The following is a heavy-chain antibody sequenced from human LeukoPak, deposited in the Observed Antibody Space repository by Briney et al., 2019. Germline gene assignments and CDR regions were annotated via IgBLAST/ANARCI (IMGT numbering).Heavy chain of an antibody. CDR2: IKQDGSEE. D-gene: IGHD6-6*01. Sequence: TGGSLRLSCAASGFTFSSYWMSWVRQSPGKGLEWVANIKQDGSEEVYVDSVKGLVTISRHKAKKSLFLQMTTLRAEDTAVYYCARDPYSSTWSYGMDVWGQGTTVTVSS. J-gene: IGHJ6*02. V-gene: IGHV3-7*05. CDR1: GFTFSSYW. CDR3: ARDPYSSTWSYGMDV.